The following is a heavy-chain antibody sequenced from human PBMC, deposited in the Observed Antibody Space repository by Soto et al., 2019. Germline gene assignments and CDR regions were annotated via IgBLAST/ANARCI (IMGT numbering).Heavy chain of an antibody. J-gene: IGHJ5*01. CDR2: IYYLGST. CDR1: GGSMSEYF. Sequence: PSETLSLTCSVSGGSMSEYFWSWIRQSPGKGLEWIGYIYYLGSTDYNPSLKSRVTIPVDTSKRQFSLRLTSVTTADTAVYYCARAGFWNLDSWGQGTTVTVSS. D-gene: IGHD1-1*01. V-gene: IGHV4-59*01. CDR3: ARAGFWNLDS.